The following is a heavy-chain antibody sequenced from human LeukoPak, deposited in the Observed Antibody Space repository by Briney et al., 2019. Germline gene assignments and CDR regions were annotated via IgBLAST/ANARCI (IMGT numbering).Heavy chain of an antibody. CDR1: GGSFSGYY. V-gene: IGHV4-34*01. D-gene: IGHD3-3*01. J-gene: IGHJ5*02. Sequence: PSETLSLTCAVYGGSFSGYYWSWIRQPPGKGLEWIGEINHSGSTNYNPSIKSRVTISVDTSKNQFSLKLSSVTAADTAVYYCARGGSYDFWSGYPDPDWFDPWGQGTLVTVSS. CDR3: ARGGSYDFWSGYPDPDWFDP. CDR2: INHSGST.